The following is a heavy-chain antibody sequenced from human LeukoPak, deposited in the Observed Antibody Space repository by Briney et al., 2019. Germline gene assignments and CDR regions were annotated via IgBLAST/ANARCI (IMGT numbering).Heavy chain of an antibody. CDR2: ISWEGGST. V-gene: IGHV3-43D*03. Sequence: GGSLRLSCAASGFTFEDYGMHWVRQAPGKGLEWVSLISWEGGSTYYADSVKGRFTISRDNSKNFLYLQMDSLRTEDTAFYYCAKDQDTSAWFWDSWGQGTLVTVSS. CDR1: GFTFEDYG. J-gene: IGHJ4*02. D-gene: IGHD6-19*01. CDR3: AKDQDTSAWFWDS.